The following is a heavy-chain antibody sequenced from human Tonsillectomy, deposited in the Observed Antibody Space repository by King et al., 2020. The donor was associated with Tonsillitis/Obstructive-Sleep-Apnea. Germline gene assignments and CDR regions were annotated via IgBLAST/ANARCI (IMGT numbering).Heavy chain of an antibody. CDR2: IIPILGIG. D-gene: IGHD3-22*01. Sequence: QLVQSGAEVKKPGSSVKVSCKASGGTFSSYGISWVRQAPGQGLEWMGRIIPILGIGNHAQKFQGRVTITADKSTSTVYMELSSLRSEDMAVYYCARGWANYYDRNPDAFDIWGQGTMVTVSS. J-gene: IGHJ3*02. CDR3: ARGWANYYDRNPDAFDI. V-gene: IGHV1-69*09. CDR1: GGTFSSYG.